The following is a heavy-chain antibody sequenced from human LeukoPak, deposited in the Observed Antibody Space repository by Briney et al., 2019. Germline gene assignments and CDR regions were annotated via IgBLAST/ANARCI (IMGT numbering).Heavy chain of an antibody. CDR2: ISSSGSTI. CDR3: AKSLDWLLSP. Sequence: PGGSLRLSCAASGFTFSSYEMNWVRRAPGKGLEWVSYISSSGSTIYYADSVKGRFTISRDNAKNSLYLQMNSLRAEDTAVYYCAKSLDWLLSPWGQGTLVTVSS. J-gene: IGHJ5*02. D-gene: IGHD3-9*01. V-gene: IGHV3-48*03. CDR1: GFTFSSYE.